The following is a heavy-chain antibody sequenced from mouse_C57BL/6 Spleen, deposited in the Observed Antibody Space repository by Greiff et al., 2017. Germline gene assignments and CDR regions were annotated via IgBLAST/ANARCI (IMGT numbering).Heavy chain of an antibody. Sequence: VQLQQSGAELVRPGTSVKMSCKASGYTFTNYWIGWAKQRPGHGLEWIGDIYPGGGYTNYNEKFKGKATLTADKSSSTAYMQFSSLTSEDSAIYYCARRGGNYSWYFDVWGTGTTVTVSS. CDR1: GYTFTNYW. V-gene: IGHV1-63*01. CDR3: ARRGGNYSWYFDV. CDR2: IYPGGGYT. D-gene: IGHD2-1*01. J-gene: IGHJ1*03.